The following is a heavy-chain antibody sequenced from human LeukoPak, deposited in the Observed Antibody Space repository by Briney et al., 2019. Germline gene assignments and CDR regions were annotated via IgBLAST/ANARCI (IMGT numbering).Heavy chain of an antibody. Sequence: PSGTLSLTCAVSGGSISSSNWWSWVRQPPGKGLEWIGSIYYSGSTYYNSSLKSRVTISVDTSKNQISLKLSSVTAADTAVYYCARLPVSGYYPTYFDYWGQGTLVTVSS. CDR1: GGSISSSNW. D-gene: IGHD3-22*01. CDR2: IYYSGST. J-gene: IGHJ4*02. CDR3: ARLPVSGYYPTYFDY. V-gene: IGHV4-4*02.